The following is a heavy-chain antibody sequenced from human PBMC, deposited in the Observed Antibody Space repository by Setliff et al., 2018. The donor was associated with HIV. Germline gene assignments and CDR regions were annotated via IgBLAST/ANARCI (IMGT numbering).Heavy chain of an antibody. J-gene: IGHJ4*02. Sequence: SETLSLTCSVSGDSVSSVHYYWGWIRQPAGKGLEWIGRVYTTGITYYNPSLKSRVTISVDTSQNQFSLKLSSVTAADTAIYYCARRIYGNNPYFDYWSQGTLVTVSS. V-gene: IGHV4-61*02. CDR3: ARRIYGNNPYFDY. CDR2: VYTTGIT. D-gene: IGHD4-17*01. CDR1: GDSVSSVHYY.